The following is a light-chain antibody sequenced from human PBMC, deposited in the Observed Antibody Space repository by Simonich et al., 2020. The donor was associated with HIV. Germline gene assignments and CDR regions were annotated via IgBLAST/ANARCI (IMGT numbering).Light chain of an antibody. CDR3: QQRSNWPLFT. CDR1: QSVSSN. CDR2: GAS. J-gene: IGKJ3*01. V-gene: IGKV3-15*01. Sequence: EIVMTQSPATLSVSPGERATLSCRASQSVSSNLAWYQQKPGQAPRLLIYGASTRATGIPARFSGSGSGTDFTLTISSLEPEDFAVYYCQQRSNWPLFTFGLGPKWISN.